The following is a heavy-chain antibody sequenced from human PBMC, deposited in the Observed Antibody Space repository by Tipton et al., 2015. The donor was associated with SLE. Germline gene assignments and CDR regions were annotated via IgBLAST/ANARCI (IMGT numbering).Heavy chain of an antibody. CDR3: ARDRVRFLEWSYDAFDI. V-gene: IGHV3-20*04. D-gene: IGHD3-3*01. Sequence: GSLRLSCAASGFTFDDYGMSWVRQAPGKGLEWVSGINWNGGSTGYADSVKGRFTISRDNAKNSLYLQMNSLRAEDTALYYCARDRVRFLEWSYDAFDIWGQGTMVTVSS. J-gene: IGHJ3*02. CDR1: GFTFDDYG. CDR2: INWNGGST.